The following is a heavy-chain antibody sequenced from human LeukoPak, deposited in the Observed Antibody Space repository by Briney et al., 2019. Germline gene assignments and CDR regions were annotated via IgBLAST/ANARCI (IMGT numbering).Heavy chain of an antibody. CDR3: ARDSSAYYYFDY. CDR2: IYSGGST. D-gene: IGHD3-22*01. Sequence: PGGSLRLSCAASGFTVSSNYMSWVRQAPGKGLEWVSVIYSGGSTYYADSVKGRFTISRDNSKNTLYLQMNSLRAEDTAVYYCARDSSAYYYFDYWGQGTLVTVSS. CDR1: GFTVSSNY. V-gene: IGHV3-66*01. J-gene: IGHJ4*02.